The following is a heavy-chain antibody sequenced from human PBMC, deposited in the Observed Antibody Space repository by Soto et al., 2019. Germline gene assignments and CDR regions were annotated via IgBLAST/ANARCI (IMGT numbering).Heavy chain of an antibody. CDR1: GYTFTGYY. CDR3: ARGDPYDILTGYYSGLLNAFDI. D-gene: IGHD3-9*01. V-gene: IGHV1-2*04. CDR2: INPNSGGT. Sequence: ASVKVSCKASGYTFTGYYMHWVRQAPGQGLEWMGWINPNSGGTNYAQKFQGWVTMTRDTSISTAYMELSRLRSDDTAVYYCARGDPYDILTGYYSGLLNAFDIWGQGTMVTV. J-gene: IGHJ3*02.